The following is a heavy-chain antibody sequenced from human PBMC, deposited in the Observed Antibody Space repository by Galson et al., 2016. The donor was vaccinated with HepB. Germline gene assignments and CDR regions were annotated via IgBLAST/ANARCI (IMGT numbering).Heavy chain of an antibody. V-gene: IGHV3-15*01. CDR3: TTVRGYRSAYWSGYYDYGMDV. CDR2: IKSKTGGGTT. J-gene: IGHJ6*02. CDR1: GFTFSDAW. D-gene: IGHD5-18*01. Sequence: SLRLSCAASGFTFSDAWMSWVRQAPGKGLEWVGRIKSKTGGGTTHYAAPVKGRFTISRDDSKNTLYLYMNSLKTEDTAVYYCTTVRGYRSAYWSGYYDYGMDVWGPGTTVTVSS.